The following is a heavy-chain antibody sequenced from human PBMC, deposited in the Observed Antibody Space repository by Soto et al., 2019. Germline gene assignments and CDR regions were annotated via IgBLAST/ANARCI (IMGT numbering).Heavy chain of an antibody. CDR2: ISSNGVGT. CDR1: GFTLSGYA. J-gene: IGHJ6*03. D-gene: IGHD6-6*01. V-gene: IGHV3-64*01. CDR3: ARRARPDFYHMDV. Sequence: EVQLAESGGGLAQPGGSLRLSCAASGFTLSGYAMDWVRHAPGKGLEYVSGISSNGVGTYYANSVQGRFTISRDNSKNTVYVQMCSLRPEDMAVYYCARRARPDFYHMDVWGKGTTVTVSS.